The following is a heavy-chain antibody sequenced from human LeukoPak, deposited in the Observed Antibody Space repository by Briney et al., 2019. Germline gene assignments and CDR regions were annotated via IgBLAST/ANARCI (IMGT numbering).Heavy chain of an antibody. J-gene: IGHJ4*02. D-gene: IGHD4-17*01. CDR3: ARRAYGDYDNYFDY. CDR2: IWYDGSNK. CDR1: GFTFSSYG. Sequence: GGSLRLSCAASGFTFSSYGMHWVRQAPGKGLKWVAVIWYDGSNKYYADSVKGRFTISRDNSKNTLYLQMSSLRAEDTAVYYCARRAYGDYDNYFDYWGQGTLVTVSS. V-gene: IGHV3-33*01.